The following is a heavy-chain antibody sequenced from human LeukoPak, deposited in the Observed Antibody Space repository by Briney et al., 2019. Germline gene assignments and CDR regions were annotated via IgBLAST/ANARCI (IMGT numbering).Heavy chain of an antibody. CDR1: GFTFNNYS. D-gene: IGHD3-22*01. V-gene: IGHV3-21*01. CDR2: ISSRSTYI. CDR3: ARFRFGYYVSSAPR. J-gene: IGHJ4*02. Sequence: GGSLRLSCVASGFTFNNYSMNWVRQAPGKGLEWVSSISSRSTYIYYADSVKGRFTISRDNAKNSLYLQMNSLRAEDTAVYYCARFRFGYYVSSAPRWGQGTLVTVSS.